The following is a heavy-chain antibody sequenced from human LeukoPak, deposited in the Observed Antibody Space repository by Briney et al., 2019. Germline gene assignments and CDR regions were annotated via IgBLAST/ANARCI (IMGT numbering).Heavy chain of an antibody. Sequence: KSGGSLRLSCAASGFTFSNAWMSWVRQAPGKGLEWVGRIKSKTDGGTTDYAAPVKGRFTISRDDSKNTLYLQMNSLKTEDTAVYYCARDRHSSSWWNYWGQGTLVTVSS. J-gene: IGHJ4*02. CDR1: GFTFSNAW. CDR3: ARDRHSSSWWNY. V-gene: IGHV3-15*01. CDR2: IKSKTDGGTT. D-gene: IGHD6-13*01.